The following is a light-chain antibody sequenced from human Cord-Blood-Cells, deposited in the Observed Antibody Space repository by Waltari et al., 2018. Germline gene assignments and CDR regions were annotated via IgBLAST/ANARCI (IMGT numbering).Light chain of an antibody. CDR3: CSYAGSYTFWV. Sequence: QSALTQPRSVSGSPGQSVTISCTGTSSDVGGYNYVPWYQQHPGKAHKLMIYDVSKRPSGVPDRFSGSKSGNTASLTISGLQAEDEADYYCCSYAGSYTFWVFGGGTKLTVL. J-gene: IGLJ3*02. CDR2: DVS. V-gene: IGLV2-11*01. CDR1: SSDVGGYNY.